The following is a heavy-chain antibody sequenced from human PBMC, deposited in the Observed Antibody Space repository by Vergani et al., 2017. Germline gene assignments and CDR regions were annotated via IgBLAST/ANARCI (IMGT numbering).Heavy chain of an antibody. J-gene: IGHJ4*02. Sequence: VQLVESVGGVVQPGRSLRLSCAASGFTFSSYGMHWVRQAPGKGLEWVAFIRNKAYGGTTEYAASVKGRFTISRDDSKRLAYLQLSGLKTEDTAVYFCSRGRGYSFGYSDYWGQGTLVTVSS. V-gene: IGHV3-49*04. CDR3: SRGRGYSFGYSDY. CDR2: IRNKAYGGTT. D-gene: IGHD5-18*01. CDR1: GFTFSSYG.